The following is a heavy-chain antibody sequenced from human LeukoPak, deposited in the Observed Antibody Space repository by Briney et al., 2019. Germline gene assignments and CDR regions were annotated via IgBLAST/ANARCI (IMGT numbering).Heavy chain of an antibody. D-gene: IGHD3-22*01. CDR3: ARKNYYDTSGRFDC. CDR1: GFTFDDYA. V-gene: IGHV3-9*01. CDR2: ISWNSGSI. Sequence: GGSLRLSCAASGFTFDDYAMHWVRQAPGKGLEWVSGISWNSGSIGYADSVKGRFTISRDNAKNSLYLQMNSLRSDDTAVYYCARKNYYDTSGRFDCWGQGTLVTVSS. J-gene: IGHJ4*02.